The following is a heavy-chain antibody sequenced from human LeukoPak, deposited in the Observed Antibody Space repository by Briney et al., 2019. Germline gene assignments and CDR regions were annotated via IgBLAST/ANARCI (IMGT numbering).Heavy chain of an antibody. J-gene: IGHJ4*02. CDR2: IYYSGST. CDR3: ARADSITVADYFDF. CDR1: GGSISSGDYY. V-gene: IGHV4-30-4*08. Sequence: SQTLSLTCTVSGGSISSGDYYWSWIRQPPGKGLEWIGYIYYSGSTYYNPSLKSRVTISVDTSKNQFSLNLNSVTAADTAVYYCARADSITVADYFDFWGQGTLVTVSS. D-gene: IGHD6-19*01.